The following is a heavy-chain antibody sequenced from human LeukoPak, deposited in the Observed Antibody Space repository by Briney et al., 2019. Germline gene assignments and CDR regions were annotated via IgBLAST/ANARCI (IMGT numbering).Heavy chain of an antibody. D-gene: IGHD6-13*01. CDR2: IYPGYSGT. Sequence: GESLKISCKGSGYSFTSHWIGWVRQMPGKGLEGMGIIYPGYSGTRYSPSSQGQVTISADKSISTAYLQWSSLKASDTAMYYCARLLSGGYSSSWYSGDYWGQGTLVTVSS. V-gene: IGHV5-51*01. CDR3: ARLLSGGYSSSWYSGDY. J-gene: IGHJ4*02. CDR1: GYSFTSHW.